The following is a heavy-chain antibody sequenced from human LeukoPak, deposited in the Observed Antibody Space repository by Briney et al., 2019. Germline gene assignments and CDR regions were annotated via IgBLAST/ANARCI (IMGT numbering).Heavy chain of an antibody. CDR2: LNEDGTVK. CDR1: GFSLNKYG. Sequence: GGSLRLSCAASGFSLNKYGVHWVRQTPGKRLEWVAELNEDGTVKYYVDSVKGRFTISRDNAKNSLYLQMNRLRAEDTGVYFCANVTRSTVSYWGRGTLVTVSS. CDR3: ANVTRSTVSY. V-gene: IGHV3-7*01. D-gene: IGHD2-21*02. J-gene: IGHJ4*02.